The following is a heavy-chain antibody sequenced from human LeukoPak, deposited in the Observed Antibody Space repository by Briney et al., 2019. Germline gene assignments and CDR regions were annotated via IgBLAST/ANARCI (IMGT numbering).Heavy chain of an antibody. CDR2: IIPIFGTA. D-gene: IGHD4-11*01. CDR3: ARGPRPTVRGMENWFDP. J-gene: IGHJ5*02. CDR1: GGTFSSYA. V-gene: IGHV1-69*05. Sequence: SVKVSCKASGGTFSSYAISWVRQAPGQGLEWMGRIIPIFGTASYAQKFQGRVTITTDESTSTAYMELSSLRSEDTAVYYCARGPRPTVRGMENWFDPWGQGTLVTVSS.